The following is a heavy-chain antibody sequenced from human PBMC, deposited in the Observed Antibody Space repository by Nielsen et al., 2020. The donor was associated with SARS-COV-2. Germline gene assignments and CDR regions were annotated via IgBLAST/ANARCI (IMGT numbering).Heavy chain of an antibody. V-gene: IGHV3-21*01. CDR1: GFTLSSYS. CDR2: ISSSSSYI. J-gene: IGHJ6*02. Sequence: GESLKISCAASGFTLSSYSMNWVRQAPGKGLEWVSSISSSSSYIYYADSVKGRFTISRDNAKNSLYLQMNSLRAEDTAVYYCATITGNYGTGNVWGQGTTVTVSS. D-gene: IGHD4-11*01. CDR3: ATITGNYGTGNV.